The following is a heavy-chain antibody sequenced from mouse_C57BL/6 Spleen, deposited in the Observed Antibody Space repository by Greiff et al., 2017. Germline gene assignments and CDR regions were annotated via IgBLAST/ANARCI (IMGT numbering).Heavy chain of an antibody. J-gene: IGHJ3*01. D-gene: IGHD2-4*01. CDR2: IHPNSGST. Sequence: QVQLQQPGAELVKPGASVKLSCKASGYTFTSYWMHWVKQRPGQGLEWIGMIHPNSGSTNYNEKFKSKDTLTVDKSSSTAYMQLSSLRSEYAAVDDCARGTGLRPAWFADWGQGTLVTVSA. CDR1: GYTFTSYW. CDR3: ARGTGLRPAWFAD. V-gene: IGHV1-64*01.